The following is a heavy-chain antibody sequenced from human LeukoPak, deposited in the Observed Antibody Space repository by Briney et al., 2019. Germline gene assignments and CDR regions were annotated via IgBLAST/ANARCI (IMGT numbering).Heavy chain of an antibody. CDR3: ARLRGNYFPDY. CDR1: GDSMNSYY. CDR2: IYYSGAT. Sequence: SETLSLTCAVSGDSMNSYYWTWIRQPPGKGLEWIAYIYYSGATNYNPSLKSRVTISVDTSKNQFSLMLSSVTAADTAVYYCARLRGNYFPDYWGQGTLVTVSS. V-gene: IGHV4-59*01. D-gene: IGHD4-11*01. J-gene: IGHJ4*02.